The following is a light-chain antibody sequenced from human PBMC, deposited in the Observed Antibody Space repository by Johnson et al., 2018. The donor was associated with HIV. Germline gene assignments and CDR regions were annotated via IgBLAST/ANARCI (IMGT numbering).Light chain of an antibody. CDR1: SSNIGNNY. J-gene: IGLJ1*01. Sequence: QSVLTQPPSVSAAPGQKVTISCSGSSSNIGNNYVSWYQQLPGTAPKLLIYRNSQRPSGVPDRFSGSKSGTSASLAISGLQAEDEADYYCAAWDDSLNVSYVFGTGTKVTVL. CDR2: RNS. V-gene: IGLV1-47*01. CDR3: AAWDDSLNVSYV.